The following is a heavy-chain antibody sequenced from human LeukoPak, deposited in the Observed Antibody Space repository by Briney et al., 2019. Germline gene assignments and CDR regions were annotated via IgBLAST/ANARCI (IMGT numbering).Heavy chain of an antibody. CDR2: IYYSDNT. Sequence: SETLSLTCSVSAVSISSSNSYWGWLRQPPGRGLELIGSIYYSDNTYYNASIKTQASISIATSNNKVSLKLSSVTAADTAVYYCARRGKGVVAATPGNSWRIYYYNYMDVWGKGTTVTISS. J-gene: IGHJ6*03. CDR3: ARRGKGVVAATPGNSWRIYYYNYMDV. D-gene: IGHD2-15*01. V-gene: IGHV4-39*01. CDR1: AVSISSSNSY.